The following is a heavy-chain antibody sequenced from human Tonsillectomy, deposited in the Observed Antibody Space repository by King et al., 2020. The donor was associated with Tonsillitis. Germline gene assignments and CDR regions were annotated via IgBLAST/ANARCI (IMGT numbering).Heavy chain of an antibody. J-gene: IGHJ4*02. CDR3: ATQTLWGYFGGIDY. CDR2: ISSSSSYI. CDR1: GFTFSSYS. Sequence: VQLVESGGGLVKPGGSLRLSCAASGFTFSSYSMNWVRQAPGKGLEWVSSISSSSSYIYYAESVKGRFTISRDNAKNSLYLQMNSLRAEDTAVYYCATQTLWGYFGGIDYWGQGTLVTVSS. D-gene: IGHD3-9*01. V-gene: IGHV3-21*01.